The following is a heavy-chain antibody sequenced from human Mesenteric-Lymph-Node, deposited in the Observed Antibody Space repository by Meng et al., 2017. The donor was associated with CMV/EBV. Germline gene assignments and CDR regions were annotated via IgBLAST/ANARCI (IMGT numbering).Heavy chain of an antibody. Sequence: SVKVSCKASGGTFSSYAISWVRQAPGQGLEWMGGIIPILGIANYAQKFQGRVTITADKSTSTAYMELSSLRSEDTAVYYCARDLKTPPAGYCSSTSCYTTSYYYYYGMDVWGQGTTVTVSS. D-gene: IGHD2-2*02. J-gene: IGHJ6*02. CDR2: IIPILGIA. CDR1: GGTFSSYA. V-gene: IGHV1-69*10. CDR3: ARDLKTPPAGYCSSTSCYTTSYYYYYGMDV.